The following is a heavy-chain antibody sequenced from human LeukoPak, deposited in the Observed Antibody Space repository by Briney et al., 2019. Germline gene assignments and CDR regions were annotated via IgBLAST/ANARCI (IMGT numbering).Heavy chain of an antibody. CDR1: GYTFTSYG. CDR2: ISAYNGNT. CDR3: ARGGSSRDGHIYLD. J-gene: IGHJ4*02. Sequence: ASVKVSCKASGYTFTSYGIRWVRQAPGQGLEWMGWISAYNGNTNYAQKLQGRVTMTTDTSTSTAYMELRSLRSDDTAVYYGARGGSSRDGHIYLDWGQGTLVTVSS. D-gene: IGHD5-24*01. V-gene: IGHV1-18*01.